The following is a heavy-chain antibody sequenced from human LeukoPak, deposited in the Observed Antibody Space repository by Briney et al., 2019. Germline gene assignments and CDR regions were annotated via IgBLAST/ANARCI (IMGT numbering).Heavy chain of an antibody. D-gene: IGHD6-19*01. Sequence: PSETLSLTCTVSGASISGSGYYWGWIRQPPGKGLEWIGSVYYSGTTSYNPSLKSRVTISVDMSKNHFSLRLRSVTAADTAMYYCARGTLYRGWSYYLDFWGQGSQVTVSS. J-gene: IGHJ4*02. CDR3: ARGTLYRGWSYYLDF. V-gene: IGHV4-39*07. CDR1: GASISGSGYY. CDR2: VYYSGTT.